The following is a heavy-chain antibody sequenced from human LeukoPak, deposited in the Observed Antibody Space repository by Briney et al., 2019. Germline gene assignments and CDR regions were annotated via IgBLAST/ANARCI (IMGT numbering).Heavy chain of an antibody. CDR1: GLTFSKYL. J-gene: IGHJ3*02. CDR3: ARRLGGSGSFRNAFDI. D-gene: IGHD3-10*01. V-gene: IGHV3-7*01. CDR2: IKEDGSEK. Sequence: GGSLRLFCVASGLTFSKYLMSWVRQAPGKGLEWVANIKEDGSEKYYVDSVKGRFTISRDNARNSLYLQMNSLRAEDTAVYYCARRLGGSGSFRNAFDIWGQGTMVTVSS.